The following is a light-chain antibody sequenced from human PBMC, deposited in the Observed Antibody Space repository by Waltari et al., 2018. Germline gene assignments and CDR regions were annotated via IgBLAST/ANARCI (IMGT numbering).Light chain of an antibody. CDR1: SGSVSSTSY. CDR2: KAT. Sequence: TVVTQEPSLSVSPGGTVTLTCALSSGSVSSTSYATWYQQTPGQAPRTLVYKATSRSSGVPDRFSGSILGNKAALTITGAQADDESDYYCSLYTGSGIWVFGGGTKLTVL. V-gene: IGLV8-61*01. CDR3: SLYTGSGIWV. J-gene: IGLJ3*02.